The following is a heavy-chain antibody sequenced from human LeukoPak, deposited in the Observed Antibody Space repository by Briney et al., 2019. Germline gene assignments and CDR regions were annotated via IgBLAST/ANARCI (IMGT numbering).Heavy chain of an antibody. CDR3: AKDRIQSVY. V-gene: IGHV3-23*01. D-gene: IGHD5-18*01. CDR2: ISGSGGYT. Sequence: GSLRLSCAASGFTFSTYAMSWVRQAPGKGLEWVSAISGSGGYTYYADFVKGRFTISRDNSKNALYLQMNSLRAEDTALYYCAKDRIQSVYWGQGTLVTVSS. J-gene: IGHJ4*02. CDR1: GFTFSTYA.